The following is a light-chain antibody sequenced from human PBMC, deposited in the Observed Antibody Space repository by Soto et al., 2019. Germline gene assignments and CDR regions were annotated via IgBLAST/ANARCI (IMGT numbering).Light chain of an antibody. J-gene: IGLJ2*01. CDR1: SSNIGNNY. CDR2: ENN. Sequence: QSVLTQPPSVSAAPGQKVTISCSGSSSNIGNNYVSWYQQLPGTDPTLLIYENNKRPSGIPDRFSGSKSGTSATLGITGLQTGDEADYYCGTWDSSLSAVVFGGGTKLTVL. V-gene: IGLV1-51*02. CDR3: GTWDSSLSAVV.